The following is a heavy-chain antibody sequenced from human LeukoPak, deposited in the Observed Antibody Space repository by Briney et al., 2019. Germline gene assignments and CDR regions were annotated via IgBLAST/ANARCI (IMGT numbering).Heavy chain of an antibody. D-gene: IGHD1-26*01. CDR3: ARDLGPGVIVGATFGY. CDR2: ISSSSSYI. J-gene: IGHJ4*02. Sequence: PGGSLRLSCAASGFTFSSYSMNWVRQAPGKGLEWVSSISSSSSYIYYADSVKGRFTISRDNAKNSLYLQMNSLRAEDTAVYYCARDLGPGVIVGATFGYWGQGTLVTVSS. CDR1: GFTFSSYS. V-gene: IGHV3-21*01.